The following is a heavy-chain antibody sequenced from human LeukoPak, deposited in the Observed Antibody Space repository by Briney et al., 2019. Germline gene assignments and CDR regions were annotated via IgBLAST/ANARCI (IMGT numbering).Heavy chain of an antibody. CDR3: VKSTGKDGYRDVFDI. D-gene: IGHD5-24*01. Sequence: GGSLRLSCVPSGITFSNSALSWVRQAPGKGLEWVSTITKSGDQTHYADSVRGLFTISRDIFKNTLYLQMNSLRAEDTAVYHCVKSTGKDGYRDVFDIWGQGTVVTVSS. V-gene: IGHV3-23*01. CDR2: ITKSGDQT. J-gene: IGHJ3*02. CDR1: GITFSNSA.